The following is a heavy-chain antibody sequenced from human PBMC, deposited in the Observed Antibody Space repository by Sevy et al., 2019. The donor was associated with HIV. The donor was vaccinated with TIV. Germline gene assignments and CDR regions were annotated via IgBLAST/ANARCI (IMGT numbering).Heavy chain of an antibody. D-gene: IGHD3-10*01. Sequence: ASVKVSCKASGYTFTSYGISWVRQAPGQGLEWMGWISAYNGNTNYAQKLQGRVTMTTDTSTSTAYMELRSLRSDDTAVYYCARGFYGSGIAAGNDYWGQGTLVTVSS. CDR1: GYTFTSYG. V-gene: IGHV1-18*01. CDR2: ISAYNGNT. CDR3: ARGFYGSGIAAGNDY. J-gene: IGHJ4*02.